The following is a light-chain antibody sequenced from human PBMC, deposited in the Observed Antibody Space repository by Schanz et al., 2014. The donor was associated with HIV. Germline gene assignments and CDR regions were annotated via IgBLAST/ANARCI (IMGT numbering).Light chain of an antibody. J-gene: IGKJ3*01. CDR2: GAS. CDR1: QSLGGSQ. CDR3: QQYGSS. V-gene: IGKV3-20*01. Sequence: ETVLTQSPGSLSLSPGERATLSCRASQSLGGSQLAWYQHKPGQAPRLLIYGASRRATGIPDRFSGGGSGTEFTLTISRLEPEDFAVYYCQQYGSSFGPGTKVDIK.